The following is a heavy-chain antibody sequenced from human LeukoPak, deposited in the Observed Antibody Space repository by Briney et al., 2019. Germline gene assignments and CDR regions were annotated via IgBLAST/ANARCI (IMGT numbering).Heavy chain of an antibody. J-gene: IGHJ6*03. CDR3: ARGGGIPDPDYYYYYYMDV. V-gene: IGHV4-4*07. D-gene: IGHD2-2*02. CDR2: VYTSGRT. CDR1: GGSISSYY. Sequence: SETLSLTCTVSGGSISSYYWSWIRQPAGKGLEWIGRVYTSGRTNYNPSLKCRVTMSVDTSKNQFSLKVSSVTAADTAVYYCARGGGIPDPDYYYYYYMDVWGKGTTVTVSS.